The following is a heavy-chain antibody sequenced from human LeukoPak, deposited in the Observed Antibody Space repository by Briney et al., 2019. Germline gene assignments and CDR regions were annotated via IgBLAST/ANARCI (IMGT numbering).Heavy chain of an antibody. J-gene: IGHJ5*02. Sequence: GGSLRLSCAASGFSVSNNYMAWVRQAPGKGLEWVSFIYSGGSTYYAASVKGRFTISRDNSKNTLYLQMNSLRAEDTAVYYCAKDRSSGSNGGLVRFDPWGQGTLVTVSS. V-gene: IGHV3-53*01. CDR1: GFSVSNNY. D-gene: IGHD1-26*01. CDR3: AKDRSSGSNGGLVRFDP. CDR2: IYSGGST.